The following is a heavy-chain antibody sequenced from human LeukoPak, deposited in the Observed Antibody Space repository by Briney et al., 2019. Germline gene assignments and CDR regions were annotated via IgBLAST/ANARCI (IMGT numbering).Heavy chain of an antibody. J-gene: IGHJ4*02. CDR3: SRESSSTGTRVFDY. V-gene: IGHV1-2*02. CDR1: GYTFTGHY. Sequence: ASVKVSCKASGYTFTGHYIHWVRQAPGQGLEWLGWVNPNSGESNYAEKFLGRVTMTRDTPISTAYMERSRLRSDDTAVNYCSRESSSTGTRVFDYWGQGTLVTVSS. CDR2: VNPNSGES. D-gene: IGHD6-6*01.